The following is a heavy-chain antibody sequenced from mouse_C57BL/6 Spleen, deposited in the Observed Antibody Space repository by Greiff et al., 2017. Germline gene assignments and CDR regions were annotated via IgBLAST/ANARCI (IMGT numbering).Heavy chain of an antibody. Sequence: QVQLQQSGAELMKPGASVKLSCKATGYTFTGYWIEWVKQRPGHGLEWIGEILPGSGSTNYNEKFKGKATFTADTSSNTAYMQLSRLTTEDSAIYYCARSGGLITTVVADFDYWGQGTTLTVSS. CDR2: ILPGSGST. D-gene: IGHD1-1*01. J-gene: IGHJ2*01. V-gene: IGHV1-9*01. CDR3: ARSGGLITTVVADFDY. CDR1: GYTFTGYW.